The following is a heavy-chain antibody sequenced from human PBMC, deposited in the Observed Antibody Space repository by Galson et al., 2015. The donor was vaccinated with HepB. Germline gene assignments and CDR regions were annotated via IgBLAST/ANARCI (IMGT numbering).Heavy chain of an antibody. D-gene: IGHD1-26*01. CDR1: GYTFTSYG. CDR2: ISAYNGNT. Sequence: SVKVSCKASGYTFTSYGISWVRQAPGQGLEWMGWISAYNGNTNYAQKLQGRVTMTTDTSTSTAYMELRSLRSDDTAVYYCARDITYGSYPESYFDYWGQGTLVTVSS. CDR3: ARDITYGSYPESYFDY. J-gene: IGHJ4*02. V-gene: IGHV1-18*01.